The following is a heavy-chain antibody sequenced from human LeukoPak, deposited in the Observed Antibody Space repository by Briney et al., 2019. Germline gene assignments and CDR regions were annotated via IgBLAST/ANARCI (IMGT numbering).Heavy chain of an antibody. J-gene: IGHJ4*02. V-gene: IGHV3-48*01. Sequence: GGSLRLSCVTSGFSFDNYGMSWVRRAPGKGLEWISYFSSRKNIVNYADSVKGRFTISRDKAKTSLYLQMNSLRAEDTAVYYCVRDQQWESPHYFDFWGQGTPVTVSS. CDR1: GFSFDNYG. D-gene: IGHD1-26*01. CDR3: VRDQQWESPHYFDF. CDR2: FSSRKNIV.